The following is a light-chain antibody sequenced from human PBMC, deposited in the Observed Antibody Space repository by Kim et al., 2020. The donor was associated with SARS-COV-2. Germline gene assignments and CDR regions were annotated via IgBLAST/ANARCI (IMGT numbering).Light chain of an antibody. Sequence: DIQMTQSPSSLSASVGDRVTITCRVSQTIAKSLHWYQQKPGKAPRLLIWSASGLQNGVPSRFSGSGSGTDFTLTISDLQPEDFATYYCQQSYTVPLIFGPGTKVDLK. CDR2: SAS. CDR3: QQSYTVPLI. V-gene: IGKV1-39*01. CDR1: QTIAKS. J-gene: IGKJ3*01.